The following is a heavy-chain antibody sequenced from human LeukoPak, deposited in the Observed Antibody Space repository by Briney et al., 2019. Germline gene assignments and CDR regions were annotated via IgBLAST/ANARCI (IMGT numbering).Heavy chain of an antibody. Sequence: SETLSLTCAVYGGSFSGYYWSWLRQPPGKGLEWIGEINHSGSTNYNPSLKSRVTISVDTSKNQFSLKLSSVTAADTAVYYCARSGLYYDYVWGSYRPWNWFDPWGQGTLVTVSS. J-gene: IGHJ5*02. CDR2: INHSGST. CDR3: ARSGLYYDYVWGSYRPWNWFDP. CDR1: GGSFSGYY. V-gene: IGHV4-34*01. D-gene: IGHD3-16*02.